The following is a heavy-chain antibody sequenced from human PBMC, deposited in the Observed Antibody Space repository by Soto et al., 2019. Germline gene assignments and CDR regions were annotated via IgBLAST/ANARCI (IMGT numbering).Heavy chain of an antibody. V-gene: IGHV4-34*01. CDR3: ARGRDRYST. Sequence: SETLSLTCAVYGVSFSGYYWSWIRQPPGKGLEWIGEINHSGSTNYNPSLKSRVTISVDTSKNQSSLKLSSVTAADTAVYYCARGRDRYSTWGQGTLVTVSS. CDR1: GVSFSGYY. D-gene: IGHD5-12*01. J-gene: IGHJ4*02. CDR2: INHSGST.